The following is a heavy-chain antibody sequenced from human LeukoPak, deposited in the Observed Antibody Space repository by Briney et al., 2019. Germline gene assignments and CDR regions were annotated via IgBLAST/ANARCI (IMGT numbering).Heavy chain of an antibody. V-gene: IGHV3-74*01. Sequence: GGSLRLSCAASGCTFSSYWMHWVRQAPGKGLVWVSRMNSDGSSTSYADSVKGRFTISRDNAQNTLYLQMNSLRAEDTAVYYCALGYCGGGSCSTYYFDYWGQGTRVTVSS. CDR3: ALGYCGGGSCSTYYFDY. CDR1: GCTFSSYW. CDR2: MNSDGSST. D-gene: IGHD2-15*01. J-gene: IGHJ4*02.